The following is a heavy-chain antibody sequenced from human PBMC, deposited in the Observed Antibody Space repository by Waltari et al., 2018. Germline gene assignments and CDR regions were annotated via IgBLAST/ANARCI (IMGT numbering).Heavy chain of an antibody. CDR2: TDYRSKLNN. Sequence: QVQLQQSGPGLVKPSQTLLLTCAISGASVSSHSSAWNWIRRSPSRGLEWLGRTDYRSKLNNDDAVSVKSRITINPDTSKNQFSLQLNSVTPEDTAVYYCARDGSSGWSYGYAFDIWGQGTMVTGSS. CDR1: GASVSSHSSA. D-gene: IGHD6-19*01. CDR3: ARDGSSGWSYGYAFDI. V-gene: IGHV6-1*01. J-gene: IGHJ3*02.